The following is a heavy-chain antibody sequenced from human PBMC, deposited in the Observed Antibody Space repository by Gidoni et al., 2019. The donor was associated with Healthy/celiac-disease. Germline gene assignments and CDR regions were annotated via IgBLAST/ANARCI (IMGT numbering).Heavy chain of an antibody. CDR2: INHSGIT. CDR1: GGSCSGYY. D-gene: IGHD5-18*01. Sequence: QVQLQQWGAGLLKPSETLSLTCAVYGGSCSGYYWSWIRQPPGKGLEWIGEINHSGITNYNPSLKSRVTISVDTSKNQFSLKLSSVTAADTAVYYCARIGVGGYSYGYGYFYGMDVWGQGTTVTVSS. V-gene: IGHV4-34*01. CDR3: ARIGVGGYSYGYGYFYGMDV. J-gene: IGHJ6*02.